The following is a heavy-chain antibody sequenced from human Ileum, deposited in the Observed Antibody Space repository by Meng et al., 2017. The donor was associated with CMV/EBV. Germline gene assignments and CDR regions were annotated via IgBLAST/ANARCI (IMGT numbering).Heavy chain of an antibody. Sequence: HVPRQGWGAGLVKTGLTPSLSRSVSGGFIASGNYYWSWIGQPPGRGLEWIGYIYYSGSPYYKPSLKSRVTISLDTSKNQFSLNLRSVTATDSAVYYCVRQVVAASFDYWGQGALVTVSS. CDR2: IYYSGSP. V-gene: IGHV4-30-4*08. CDR3: VRQVVAASFDY. J-gene: IGHJ4*02. CDR1: GGFIASGNYY. D-gene: IGHD2-15*01.